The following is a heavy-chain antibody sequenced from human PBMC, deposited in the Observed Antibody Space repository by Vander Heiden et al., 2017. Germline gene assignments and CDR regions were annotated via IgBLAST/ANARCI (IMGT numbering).Heavy chain of an antibody. Sequence: VQLQESGPGLVKPSGTLSLTCAVSGVSIPVNNWCSRVRQTPRKGLEWIGEIYHSANTTYNPSLQSRVSISLDKSKNPFSLTLTSVTAADTAMYYCAGDDLLSGIAYWGQWTLVTVSS. V-gene: IGHV4-4*02. J-gene: IGHJ4*02. CDR3: AGDDLLSGIAY. CDR2: IYHSANT. CDR1: GVSIPVNNW. D-gene: IGHD3-3*01.